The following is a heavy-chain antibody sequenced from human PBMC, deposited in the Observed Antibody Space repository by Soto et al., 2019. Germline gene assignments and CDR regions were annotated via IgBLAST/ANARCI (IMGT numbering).Heavy chain of an antibody. CDR1: GLTFSNYA. CDR2: IAGNGGST. V-gene: IGHV3-23*01. CDR3: AKTPYDYFYYYGMDV. Sequence: EVQLLDSGGGLVQPGGSLRLSCAASGLTFSNYAMSWVRQTPGKGLEWVSAIAGNGGSTQYADSVKGRFTISRDNSKSTVYLQMNSLRAEDTAVYYCAKTPYDYFYYYGMDVWGQGTTVTVSS. J-gene: IGHJ6*02.